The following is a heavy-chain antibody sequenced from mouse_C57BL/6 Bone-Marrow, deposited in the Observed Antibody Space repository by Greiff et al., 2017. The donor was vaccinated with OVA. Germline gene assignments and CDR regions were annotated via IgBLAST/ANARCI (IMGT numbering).Heavy chain of an antibody. D-gene: IGHD1-1*01. Sequence: QVQLQQSGAELARPGASVKLSCKASGYTFTSYGISWVKQRPGQGLEWIGEIYPSSGNTYYNEKFKGKATLTADKSSSTAYMELLSLTSDESAVYFCARRYYGSSYYFDYWGQGTTLTVSS. J-gene: IGHJ2*01. V-gene: IGHV1-81*01. CDR1: GYTFTSYG. CDR2: IYPSSGNT. CDR3: ARRYYGSSYYFDY.